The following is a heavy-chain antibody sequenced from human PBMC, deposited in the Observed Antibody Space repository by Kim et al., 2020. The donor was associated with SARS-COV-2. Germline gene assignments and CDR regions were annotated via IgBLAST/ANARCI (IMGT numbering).Heavy chain of an antibody. Sequence: RFTISRDNSKNTLYLQMNSLRAEDTAVYYCARGRHIVVVTAIRAVDAFDIWGQGTMVTVSS. V-gene: IGHV3-30*01. D-gene: IGHD2-21*02. J-gene: IGHJ3*02. CDR3: ARGRHIVVVTAIRAVDAFDI.